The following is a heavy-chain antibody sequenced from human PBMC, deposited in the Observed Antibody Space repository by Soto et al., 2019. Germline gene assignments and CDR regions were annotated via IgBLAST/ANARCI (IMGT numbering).Heavy chain of an antibody. J-gene: IGHJ4*02. CDR2: INPDGGIT. CDR3: ARDRGGSSGLYRLDY. Sequence: GGSLRLSCAASGFTFSGFAMTWVRQAPGKGLEWVSDINPDGGITYYAESVKGRFTISRDNAENSFHLQMDTLRDEDTAVYYCARDRGGSSGLYRLDYWGQGTLVTVSS. V-gene: IGHV3-23*01. CDR1: GFTFSGFA. D-gene: IGHD6-19*01.